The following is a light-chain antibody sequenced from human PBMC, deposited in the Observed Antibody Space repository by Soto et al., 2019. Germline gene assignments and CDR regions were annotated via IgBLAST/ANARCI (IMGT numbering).Light chain of an antibody. Sequence: EILFTQSPGTLSLSPGERATLSCRASQSVSSSYLAWYQQKPGQAPRILIYGASSRDTGIPGRFSGSGSGTDFTLTISRLEPEDFAVYYCQQYGSSPRTFGQGTKVDI. CDR1: QSVSSSY. J-gene: IGKJ1*01. V-gene: IGKV3-20*01. CDR3: QQYGSSPRT. CDR2: GAS.